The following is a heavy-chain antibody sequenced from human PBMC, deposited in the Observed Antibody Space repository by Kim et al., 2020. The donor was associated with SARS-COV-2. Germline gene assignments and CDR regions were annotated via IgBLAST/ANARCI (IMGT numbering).Heavy chain of an antibody. V-gene: IGHV3-48*03. J-gene: IGHJ4*02. Sequence: AGSVNGRFTNSRDNAKNSLYLQRNRLRAEDTAVYYCARERRIQLWRASDYWGQGTLVTVSS. CDR3: ARERRIQLWRASDY. D-gene: IGHD5-18*01.